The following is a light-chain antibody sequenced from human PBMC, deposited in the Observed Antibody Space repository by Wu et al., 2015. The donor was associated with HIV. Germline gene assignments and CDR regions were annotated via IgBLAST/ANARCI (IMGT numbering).Light chain of an antibody. CDR3: QQYGSSRRT. CDR1: ESVSSN. CDR2: GAS. Sequence: EIVMTQSPATLSVSPGERGTLSCRTSESVSSNLAWYQQKPGQAPRLLIYGASSRATGIPDRFSGSGSGTDFTLTISRLEPEDFAVYYCQQYGSSRRTFGQGTKVEIK. V-gene: IGKV3-20*01. J-gene: IGKJ1*01.